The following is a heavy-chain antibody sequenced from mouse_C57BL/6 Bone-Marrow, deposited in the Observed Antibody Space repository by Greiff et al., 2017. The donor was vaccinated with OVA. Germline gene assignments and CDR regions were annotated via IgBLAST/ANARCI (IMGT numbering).Heavy chain of an antibody. CDR1: GYTFTSYT. CDR3: ATYYDGSKSWFAY. V-gene: IGHV1-4*01. CDR2: INPSSGST. D-gene: IGHD1-1*01. J-gene: IGHJ3*01. Sequence: VQLQQSGADLARPGASVKMSCKASGYTFTSYTIHWVQQRPGQGLEWIGYINPSSGSTKYNQKLKDKATLTADKSSSTAYMQLSSLTSEDSAVYYCATYYDGSKSWFAYWGQGTLVTVSA.